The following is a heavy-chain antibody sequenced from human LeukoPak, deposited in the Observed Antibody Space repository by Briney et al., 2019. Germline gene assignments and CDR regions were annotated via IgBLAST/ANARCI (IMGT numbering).Heavy chain of an antibody. D-gene: IGHD1-26*01. V-gene: IGHV5-51*01. CDR1: GYNFATYW. Sequence: GESLKISCKVSGYNFATYWIAWVRQMPGKGLECMGVIAPGDSDTRYSPSFQGQVTISADKSISTAYLQWSSLKASDTAMYYCASQGPGSGSYPPYFQHWGQGTLVTVSS. CDR2: IAPGDSDT. J-gene: IGHJ1*01. CDR3: ASQGPGSGSYPPYFQH.